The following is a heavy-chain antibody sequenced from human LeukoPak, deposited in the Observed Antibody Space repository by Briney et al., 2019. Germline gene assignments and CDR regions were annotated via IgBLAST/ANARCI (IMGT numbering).Heavy chain of an antibody. CDR3: ASDSSGYYFFDY. CDR2: VYYTGST. V-gene: IGHV4-39*02. Sequence: SETLSLTCTVSGGSISSSSYYWGWIRQPPGKGLEWIGSVYYTGSTYYNPSLKSRVTISVDTSKNQFSLTLTSVTATGTAVYYCASDSSGYYFFDYWGQGTLVTVSS. CDR1: GGSISSSSYY. D-gene: IGHD3-22*01. J-gene: IGHJ4*02.